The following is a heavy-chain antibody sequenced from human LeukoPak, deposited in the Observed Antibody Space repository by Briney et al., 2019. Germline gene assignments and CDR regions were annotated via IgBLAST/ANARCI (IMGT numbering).Heavy chain of an antibody. CDR1: GGSISNYY. Sequence: SETLSLTCMVSGGSISNYYWSWIRQPPGKGLEYIGYIYYSGSTSYNPSLKSRVTISVDMSKNQFSLKLSSVTAADTAVYYCARGGNCSGGSCYSDRGWFDPWGQGTLVTVSS. CDR3: ARGGNCSGGSCYSDRGWFDP. CDR2: IYYSGST. V-gene: IGHV4-59*01. J-gene: IGHJ5*02. D-gene: IGHD2-15*01.